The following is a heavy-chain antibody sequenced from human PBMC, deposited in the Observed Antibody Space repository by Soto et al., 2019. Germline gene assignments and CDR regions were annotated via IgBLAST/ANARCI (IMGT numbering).Heavy chain of an antibody. CDR1: GGSISSSSYY. CDR3: ASGQGFYGDFDY. V-gene: IGHV4-39*01. J-gene: IGHJ4*02. CDR2: IYYSGNT. Sequence: QLQLQESGPGLVKPSETLSLTCTVSGGSISSSSYYWGWIRQPPGKGLEWIGSIYYSGNTYYNPSLKSRVTISVDTSKNQFSLKLSSVTAADTAVYYCASGQGFYGDFDYWGQGTLVTVSS. D-gene: IGHD4-17*01.